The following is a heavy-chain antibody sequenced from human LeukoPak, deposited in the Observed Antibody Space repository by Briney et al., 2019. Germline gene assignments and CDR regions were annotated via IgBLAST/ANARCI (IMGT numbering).Heavy chain of an antibody. J-gene: IGHJ4*02. D-gene: IGHD3-10*01. CDR1: SDSIASSSYL. V-gene: IGHV4-39*01. CDR2: IYSNGHI. CDR3: ARRHYGSGNIDS. Sequence: PSETLSLTCSVSSDSIASSSYLWVWVRQPPGKGLEWIGDIYSNGHISYNPSLKSRAAISVDTSKNQFSLNLSSVTAADTAVYYCARRHYGSGNIDSWGQGTLVTVSS.